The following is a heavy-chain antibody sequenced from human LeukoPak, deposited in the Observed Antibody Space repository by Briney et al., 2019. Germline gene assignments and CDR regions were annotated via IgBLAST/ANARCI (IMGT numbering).Heavy chain of an antibody. CDR2: ISAYNGNT. V-gene: IGHV1-18*01. Sequence: ASVKVSCKASGYTFTSYGISWVRQAPGQGLEWMGWISAYNGNTNYAQKLQGRVTMTTDTSTSTAYMELRSLRSDDTAVYYCARPDYYDSSGYSFGYWGQGTLVTVSS. CDR1: GYTFTSYG. D-gene: IGHD3-22*01. J-gene: IGHJ4*02. CDR3: ARPDYYDSSGYSFGY.